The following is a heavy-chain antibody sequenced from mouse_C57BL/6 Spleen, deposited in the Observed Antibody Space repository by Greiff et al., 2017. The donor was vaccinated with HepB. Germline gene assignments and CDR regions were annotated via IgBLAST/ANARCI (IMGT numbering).Heavy chain of an antibody. Sequence: EVQGVESGGGLVKPGGSLKLSCAASGFTFSDYGMHWVRQAPEKGLEWVAYISSGSSTIYYADTVKGRFTISRDNAKNTLFLQMTSLRSEDTAMYYCARPDDYDFYYAMDYWGQGTSVTVSS. CDR2: ISSGSSTI. V-gene: IGHV5-17*01. CDR1: GFTFSDYG. D-gene: IGHD2-4*01. CDR3: ARPDDYDFYYAMDY. J-gene: IGHJ4*01.